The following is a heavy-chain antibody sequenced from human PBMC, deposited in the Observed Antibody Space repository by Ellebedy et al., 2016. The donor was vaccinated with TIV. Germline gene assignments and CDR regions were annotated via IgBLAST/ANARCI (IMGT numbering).Heavy chain of an antibody. D-gene: IGHD2-2*01. J-gene: IGHJ4*02. Sequence: PGGSLRLSCAASGFIFSTYSMNWVRQAPGKGLEWVSYISSSSSTIKYADSVKGRFTISRDNAKNSLYLQMNSLKTEDTAVYYCARLPAATLSESYWGQGILVTVSS. CDR2: ISSSSSTI. CDR1: GFIFSTYS. V-gene: IGHV3-48*01. CDR3: ARLPAATLSESY.